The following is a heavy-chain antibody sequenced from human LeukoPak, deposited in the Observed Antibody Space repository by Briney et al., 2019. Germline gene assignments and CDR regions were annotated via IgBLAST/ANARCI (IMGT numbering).Heavy chain of an antibody. V-gene: IGHV6-1*01. J-gene: IGHJ6*02. CDR1: GDSVSSNSAA. Sequence: SQTLSLTCAISGDSVSSNSAAWNWIRQSPSRGLEWLGRTYYRSKWYNDYAVSVKSRITINPDTSKNQFSLQLNSVTPEDTAVYYCARDGVIAAAGTGYYGMDVWGRGTTVTVSS. CDR2: TYYRSKWYN. CDR3: ARDGVIAAAGTGYYGMDV. D-gene: IGHD6-13*01.